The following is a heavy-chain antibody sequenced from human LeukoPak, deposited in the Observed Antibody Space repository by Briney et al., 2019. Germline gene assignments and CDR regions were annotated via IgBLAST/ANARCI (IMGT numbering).Heavy chain of an antibody. Sequence: ASVKVSCKASGYTFTGYYMHWVRQAPGQGLEWMGWINPNSGGTNYAQKFQGRVTMTRDTSISTAYMELSRLRSDDTAVYYCASHYDILTGYYMDVWGKGTTVTVSS. CDR2: INPNSGGT. J-gene: IGHJ6*03. CDR1: GYTFTGYY. V-gene: IGHV1-2*02. D-gene: IGHD3-9*01. CDR3: ASHYDILTGYYMDV.